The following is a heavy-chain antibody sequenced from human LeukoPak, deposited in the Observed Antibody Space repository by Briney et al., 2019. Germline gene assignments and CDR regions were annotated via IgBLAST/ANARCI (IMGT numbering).Heavy chain of an antibody. J-gene: IGHJ6*02. CDR3: AKCSFLGSDIVGDCSGYYGMDV. D-gene: IGHD2-15*01. Sequence: GGSLRLSCAASGFTFSSYGMHWVRQAPGKGLEWVAVISYDGSNKYYADSVKGRFTISRDNSKNTLYLQMNSLRAEDTAVYYCAKCSFLGSDIVGDCSGYYGMDVWGQGTTVTVSS. V-gene: IGHV3-30*18. CDR1: GFTFSSYG. CDR2: ISYDGSNK.